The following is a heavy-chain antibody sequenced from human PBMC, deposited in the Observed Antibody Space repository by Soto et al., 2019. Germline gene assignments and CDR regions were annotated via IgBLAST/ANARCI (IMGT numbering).Heavy chain of an antibody. V-gene: IGHV3-33*01. CDR1: GVMFDSYG. J-gene: IGHJ4*02. Sequence: QVQLVESGGGVVQPGRSLRLSCVASGVMFDSYGMHWGRQAPGKGLEWVAIILYDGSEKYHADSVKGRFTIPRDNSKNTLYLQMNSLRAEDTALYYCAREPGRIALAGFDYLGQGTLVTVSS. CDR3: AREPGRIALAGFDY. D-gene: IGHD6-19*01. CDR2: ILYDGSEK.